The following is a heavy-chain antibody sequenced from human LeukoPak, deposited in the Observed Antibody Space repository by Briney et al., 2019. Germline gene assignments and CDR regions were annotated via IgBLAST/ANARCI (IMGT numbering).Heavy chain of an antibody. V-gene: IGHV3-53*01. CDR3: AKRLLVGTTVRPYFDY. D-gene: IGHD1-26*01. CDR1: GFTVSSNY. CDR2: IYSGGST. J-gene: IGHJ4*02. Sequence: GGSLRLSCAASGFTVSSNYMSWVRQAPGKGLEWVSVIYSGGSTYYADSVKGRFTISRDNSKHTLYLEMNSLRAEDTAVYYCAKRLLVGTTVRPYFDYWGQGTLVTVSS.